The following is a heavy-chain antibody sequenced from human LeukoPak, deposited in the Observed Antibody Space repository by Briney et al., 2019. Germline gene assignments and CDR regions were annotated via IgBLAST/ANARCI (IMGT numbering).Heavy chain of an antibody. J-gene: IGHJ4*02. V-gene: IGHV1-2*02. Sequence: ASVKVSRKASGNSFTGYYVHWVRQAPGQGLEWMGWMSPDSDGTNFAQNFQGRVSTTRDTSIRTVYLELRSLRADDTAVYYCANQEGIGVPGAWFDNWGQGTLVTVSS. CDR1: GNSFTGYY. CDR3: ANQEGIGVPGAWFDN. CDR2: MSPDSDGT. D-gene: IGHD2-2*01.